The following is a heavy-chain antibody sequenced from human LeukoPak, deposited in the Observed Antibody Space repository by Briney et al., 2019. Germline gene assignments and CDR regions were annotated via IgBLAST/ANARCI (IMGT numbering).Heavy chain of an antibody. CDR2: IYYSGST. CDR1: GGSISSYY. J-gene: IGHJ4*02. V-gene: IGHV4-59*08. D-gene: IGHD1-26*01. Sequence: SETLSLTCTVSGGSISSYYWSWIRQPPGKGLEWIGYIYYSGSTNYNPSLKSRVTISVDTSKNQFSLKLSSVTAADTAVYYCARQASGSYRLFDYWGQGTLVTVSS. CDR3: ARQASGSYRLFDY.